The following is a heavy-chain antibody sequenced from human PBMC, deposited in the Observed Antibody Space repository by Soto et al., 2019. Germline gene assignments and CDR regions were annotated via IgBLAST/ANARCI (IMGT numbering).Heavy chain of an antibody. CDR2: MYPDDSDI. CDR3: ATTYVYDFENSNYYRDAFDI. Sequence: GESLKISCKASGYSFSFYWIGWVRQMPGKGLEWMAIMYPDDSDIRYSPSFEAHVTISADKSTSTAFLQWSSLKASDTAMYYCATTYVYDFENSNYYRDAFDIWGQGTLVTVSS. J-gene: IGHJ3*02. V-gene: IGHV5-51*01. CDR1: GYSFSFYW. D-gene: IGHD3-22*01.